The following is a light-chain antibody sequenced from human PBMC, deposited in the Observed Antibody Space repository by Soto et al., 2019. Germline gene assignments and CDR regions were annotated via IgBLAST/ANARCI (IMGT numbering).Light chain of an antibody. V-gene: IGKV1-9*01. CDR2: AAS. CDR1: QGIRSY. J-gene: IGKJ5*01. Sequence: DIQLTQSPSFLSASVGDRVTITCRASQGIRSYLAWYHQKPGKSPKLLIYAASTLKSGVPSRFRGSGSGTDGTLKISSPPPEDVATYYCQPRPRSPITFGQGTEVDSK. CDR3: QPRPRSPIT.